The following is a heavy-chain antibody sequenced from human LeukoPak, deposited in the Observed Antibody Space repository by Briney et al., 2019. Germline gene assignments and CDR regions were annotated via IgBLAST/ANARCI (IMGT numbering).Heavy chain of an antibody. CDR2: IYYSGST. CDR3: ARHKGSGWYSFGY. V-gene: IGHV4-59*08. D-gene: IGHD6-19*01. CDR1: GGSISSYY. Sequence: AETLSLTCTVSGGSISSYYWSWIRQPPGKGLEWIGYIYYSGSTNYNPSLKSRVTISVDTTKNQFSLKLSSVTAADTAVYYCARHKGSGWYSFGYWGQGTLVTVSS. J-gene: IGHJ1*01.